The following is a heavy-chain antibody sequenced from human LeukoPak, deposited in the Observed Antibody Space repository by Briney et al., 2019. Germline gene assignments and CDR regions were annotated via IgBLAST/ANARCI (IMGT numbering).Heavy chain of an antibody. Sequence: GGSLRLSCAASGFTFSSYEMNWVRQAPGQGLEWVSYISSSGSTIYYADSVKGRFTIFRDNAKNSLYLQMNSLRAEDTAVYYCAELGITMIGGVWGKGTTVTISS. V-gene: IGHV3-48*03. CDR3: AELGITMIGGV. CDR2: ISSSGSTI. D-gene: IGHD3-10*02. CDR1: GFTFSSYE. J-gene: IGHJ6*04.